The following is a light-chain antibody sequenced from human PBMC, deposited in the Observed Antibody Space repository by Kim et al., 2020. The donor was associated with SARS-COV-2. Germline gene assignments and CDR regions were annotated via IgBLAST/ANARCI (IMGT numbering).Light chain of an antibody. J-gene: IGKJ2*02. CDR1: QSVSSSY. V-gene: IGKV3-20*01. CDR2: GTS. Sequence: EIVLTQSPATLSLSPGDRATLSCRASQSVSSSYLAWYQQKPGQAPRLLIYGTSSRATGIPARFSGSGSGTDFTLTISSLESEDFAVYYCHQYDSSPPCTFGQGTKLEI. CDR3: HQYDSSPPCT.